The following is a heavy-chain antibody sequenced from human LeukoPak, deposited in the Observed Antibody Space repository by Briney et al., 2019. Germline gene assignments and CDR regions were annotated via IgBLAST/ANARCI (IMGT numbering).Heavy chain of an antibody. CDR3: AGDRREAVAD. J-gene: IGHJ4*02. CDR1: GFTFSSYS. CDR2: ISSSSSYI. D-gene: IGHD6-19*01. V-gene: IGHV3-21*01. Sequence: GGSLRLSCAASGFTFSSYSMNWVRQAPGKGLEWVSSISSSSSYIYYADSLKGRFTISRDNAKNSLYLQMNSLRAEDTAVYYCAGDRREAVADWGQGALVTVSS.